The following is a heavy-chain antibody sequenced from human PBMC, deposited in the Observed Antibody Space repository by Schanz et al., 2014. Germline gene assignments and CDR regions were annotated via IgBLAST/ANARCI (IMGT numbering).Heavy chain of an antibody. J-gene: IGHJ3*02. CDR3: ARDGYSVVVISPTESFDI. CDR1: GFSVGNKY. V-gene: IGHV3-66*01. Sequence: EVQLVESGGGLVQPGGSLRLSCAASGFSVGNKYMNWVRQAPGKGLEWVSLISDSGDTAYYADSVKGRFTISRDNFKGALYLQMSSLRAEDTAVYYCARDGYSVVVISPTESFDIWGQGTMVTVSP. D-gene: IGHD2-21*01. CDR2: ISDSGDTA.